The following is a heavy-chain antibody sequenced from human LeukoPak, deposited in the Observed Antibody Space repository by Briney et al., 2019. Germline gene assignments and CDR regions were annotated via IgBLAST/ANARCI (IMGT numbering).Heavy chain of an antibody. CDR3: ARSGGYDSSA. V-gene: IGHV4-39*01. J-gene: IGHJ5*02. CDR1: GGSISSSSYY. Sequence: SETLSLTCTVSGGSISSSSYYWGWIRQPPGKGLEWIGSIYYSGSTYYNPSLKSRFTISVDTSKNQFSLKLSSVTAADTAVYYCARSGGYDSSAWGQGTLVTVSS. CDR2: IYYSGST. D-gene: IGHD3-22*01.